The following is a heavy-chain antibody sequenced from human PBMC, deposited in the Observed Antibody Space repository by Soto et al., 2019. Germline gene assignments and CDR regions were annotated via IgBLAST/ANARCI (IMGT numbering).Heavy chain of an antibody. CDR1: GFTFSSYA. Sequence: GGSLRLSCAASGFTFSSYAMSWVRQAPGKGLEWVSAISGSGGSTYYADSVKGRFTISRDNSKNTLYLQMNSLRAEDTAVYYCAKGGDTMVRGVIYGMDVWGQGTTVPVSS. V-gene: IGHV3-23*01. J-gene: IGHJ6*02. D-gene: IGHD3-10*01. CDR2: ISGSGGST. CDR3: AKGGDTMVRGVIYGMDV.